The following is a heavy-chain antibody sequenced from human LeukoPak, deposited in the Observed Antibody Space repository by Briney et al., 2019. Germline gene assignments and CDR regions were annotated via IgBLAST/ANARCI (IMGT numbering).Heavy chain of an antibody. CDR2: VSSSGNTQ. V-gene: IGHV3-11*04. CDR3: ARAAELDY. J-gene: IGHJ4*02. CDR1: GITFSDYY. Sequence: NPGGSLRLSCTVSGITFSDYYMNWIRQAPGKALEYIAYVSSSGNTQFYADSVRGRFKISRDNAKNSLYLQMNSLRGEDTAVYYCARAAELDYWGQGTLVTVSS.